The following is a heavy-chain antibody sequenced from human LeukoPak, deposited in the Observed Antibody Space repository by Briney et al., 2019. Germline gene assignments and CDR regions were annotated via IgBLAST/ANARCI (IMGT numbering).Heavy chain of an antibody. CDR1: GFMFNAYW. CDR3: ARADLEWYLDL. Sequence: GGSLRLSCTGSGFMFNAYWMSWVRKAPGVGLEWVGKIRQDGGEIFYVDSVRGRFTISRDNAKNSVYLQLNSLRAEDTAVYYCARADLEWYLDLWGRGTLVTVSS. CDR2: IRQDGGEI. J-gene: IGHJ2*01. V-gene: IGHV3-7*01.